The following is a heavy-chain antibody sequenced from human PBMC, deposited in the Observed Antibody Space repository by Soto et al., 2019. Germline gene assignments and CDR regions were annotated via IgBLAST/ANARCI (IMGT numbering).Heavy chain of an antibody. V-gene: IGHV4-4*07. D-gene: IGHD3-3*01. J-gene: IGHJ5*02. Sequence: TLSLTCSVSGGTISGYYWTWIRQPAGKGLEWVGRIYSSGNTKYNPSLQSRVTMSLDTSNNQFSLRLTSVTAADTAVYYCARGQRFSDWFDPWGQGTLVTVSS. CDR2: IYSSGNT. CDR3: ARGQRFSDWFDP. CDR1: GGTISGYY.